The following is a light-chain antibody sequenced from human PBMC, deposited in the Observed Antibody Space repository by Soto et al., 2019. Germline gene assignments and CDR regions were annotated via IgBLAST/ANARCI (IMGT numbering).Light chain of an antibody. J-gene: IGKJ2*01. V-gene: IGKV1-5*01. Sequence: DIQMTQSPSTLSASVGDRVTITCRASQNIGSSLAWYQHRPGKAPKLLIFDASTLQTGVPSRFSGSGFGTEFTLTITGLQPDDFATYYCQQHNDDSAVTFGQGTKLEIK. CDR3: QQHNDDSAVT. CDR1: QNIGSS. CDR2: DAS.